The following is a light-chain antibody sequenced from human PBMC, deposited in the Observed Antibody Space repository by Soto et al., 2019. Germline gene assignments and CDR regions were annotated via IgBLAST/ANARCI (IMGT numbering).Light chain of an antibody. Sequence: DLQMTQSPSSVSASVGDRVTITCRASQGISNWLAWYQQKPGRPPKLLIYGAFSLQSGVPSRFSGSGSGTDFTLTISSVQPDDFATYYCQQAMSSPSTFGQGTKLEIK. V-gene: IGKV1-12*02. CDR1: QGISNW. J-gene: IGKJ2*01. CDR3: QQAMSSPST. CDR2: GAF.